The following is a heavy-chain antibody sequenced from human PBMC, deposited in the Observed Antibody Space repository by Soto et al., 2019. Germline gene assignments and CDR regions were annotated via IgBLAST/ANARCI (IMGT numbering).Heavy chain of an antibody. Sequence: GGSLRLSCAASGFTFSSYAMSWVRQAPGKGLEWVAAIGGGGSATSYADSVKGRFTVSRDNSKETLSLQMNSLRAEDTAVYFCTKDGGYTYSGFCSHWGQGTLVTVSS. V-gene: IGHV3-23*01. CDR1: GFTFSSYA. D-gene: IGHD1-26*01. CDR2: IGGGGSAT. CDR3: TKDGGYTYSGFCSH. J-gene: IGHJ4*02.